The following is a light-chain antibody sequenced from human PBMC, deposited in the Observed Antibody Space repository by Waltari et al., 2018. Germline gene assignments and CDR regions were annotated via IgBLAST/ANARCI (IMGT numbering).Light chain of an antibody. CDR3: LQHSNYPFT. Sequence: DIQMTQSPSSLSASIGDRVTITCRASQDIREDLGWYQQKPGEAPRRLIYVASTLQPGVPSRFSGSGSGTDFTLTITSLQPEDFATYYCLQHSNYPFTFGPGTTVDVK. CDR1: QDIRED. CDR2: VAS. V-gene: IGKV1-17*01. J-gene: IGKJ3*01.